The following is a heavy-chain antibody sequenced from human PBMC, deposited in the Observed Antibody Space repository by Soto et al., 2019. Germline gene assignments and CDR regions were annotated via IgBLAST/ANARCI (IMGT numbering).Heavy chain of an antibody. V-gene: IGHV1-69*01. CDR3: ARVRGPRIVGATLPWFDP. J-gene: IGHJ5*02. Sequence: QVQLVQSGAEVKKPGSSVKVSCKASGGTFSSYAISWVRQAPGQGLEWMGGIIPIFGTANYAQKFQGRVTITADESTSTAYMELSSLRSEDTAVYCCARVRGPRIVGATLPWFDPWGQGTLGTVSS. D-gene: IGHD1-26*01. CDR2: IIPIFGTA. CDR1: GGTFSSYA.